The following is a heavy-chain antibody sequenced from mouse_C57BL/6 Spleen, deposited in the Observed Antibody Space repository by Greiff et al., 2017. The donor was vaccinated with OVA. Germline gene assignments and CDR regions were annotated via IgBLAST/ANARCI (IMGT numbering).Heavy chain of an antibody. CDR2: IDPSDSET. CDR3: ARELYDGYYGSAMDY. Sequence: QVQLQQSGAELVRPGSSVKLSCKASGSTFTSYWMHWVKRRPIQGLEWIGNIDPSDSETHYNQKFKDKATLTVDKSSSTAYMQLSSLTCEDSAVYYCARELYDGYYGSAMDYWGQGTSVTVSS. V-gene: IGHV1-52*01. CDR1: GSTFTSYW. J-gene: IGHJ4*01. D-gene: IGHD2-3*01.